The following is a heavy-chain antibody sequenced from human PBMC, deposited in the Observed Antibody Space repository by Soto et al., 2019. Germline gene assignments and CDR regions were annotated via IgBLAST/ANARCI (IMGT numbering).Heavy chain of an antibody. CDR3: ARGGYPIDY. D-gene: IGHD5-18*01. CDR1: GFTFSTYS. CDR2: ISSSSSNI. J-gene: IGHJ4*02. Sequence: GWSLRLSCAASGFTFSTYSMTWVRQAPGKGLEWVSYISSSSSNIYYADSVKGRFTISRDNAKNSLYLQMNSLRDADTAVFYCARGGYPIDYWGQGTLVTVSS. V-gene: IGHV3-48*02.